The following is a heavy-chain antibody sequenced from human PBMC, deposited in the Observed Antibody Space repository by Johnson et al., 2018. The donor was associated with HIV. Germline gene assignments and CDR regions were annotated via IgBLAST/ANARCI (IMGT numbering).Heavy chain of an antibody. CDR2: ISWNSGST. CDR1: GFTFDDYA. D-gene: IGHD5-24*01. J-gene: IGHJ3*02. V-gene: IGHV3-9*01. Sequence: QLVESGGGLVQPGRSLRLSCAASGFTFDDYAMHWVRQAPGKGLEWVSGISWNSGSTYYADSVKGRFTISRDNSKNTLYLQMNSLRAEDTAVYYCARDGRDGYNYRWLWGAFDIWGQGTMVTVS. CDR3: ARDGRDGYNYRWLWGAFDI.